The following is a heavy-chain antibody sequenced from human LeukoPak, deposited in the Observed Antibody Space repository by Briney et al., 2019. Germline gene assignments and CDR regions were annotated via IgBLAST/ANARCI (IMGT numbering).Heavy chain of an antibody. D-gene: IGHD6-13*01. J-gene: IGHJ4*02. Sequence: GGSLRLSCAASGFTFSSYWMHWVRQAPGKGLVWVSRINSDGSSTSYADSVKGRFTISRDKAKNTLYLQMNSLRAEDTAVYYCARDLMGIAYRGAFYYWGQGTLVTVSS. V-gene: IGHV3-74*01. CDR2: INSDGSST. CDR3: ARDLMGIAYRGAFYY. CDR1: GFTFSSYW.